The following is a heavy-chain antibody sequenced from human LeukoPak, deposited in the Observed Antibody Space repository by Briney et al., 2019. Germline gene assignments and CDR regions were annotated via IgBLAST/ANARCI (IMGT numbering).Heavy chain of an antibody. CDR1: GFTFSSYA. V-gene: IGHV3-23*01. J-gene: IGHJ4*02. D-gene: IGHD3-22*01. CDR2: ISGSGGSGGST. CDR3: ARDVEDYYDSSVLGY. Sequence: QTGGSLRLSCAASGFTFSSYAMTWVRQAPGKGLEWVSAISGSGGSGGSTYYADSVKGRFTISRDNSKNTLYLQMNSLRAEDTAVYYCARDVEDYYDSSVLGYWGQGTLVTVSS.